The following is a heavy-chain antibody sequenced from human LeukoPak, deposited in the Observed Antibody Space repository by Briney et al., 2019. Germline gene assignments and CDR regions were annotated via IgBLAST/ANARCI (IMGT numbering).Heavy chain of an antibody. CDR1: GFTFSSYA. CDR3: AKVDSSSSIDY. Sequence: GGSLRLSCAASGFTFSSYAMSWVRQAPGKGLEWVSGITDSGGSTYYADSVKGRFTISRDNSKNTLNLQMNSLRAEDTAVYYCAKVDSSSSIDYWGQGTLVTVSS. V-gene: IGHV3-23*01. J-gene: IGHJ4*02. D-gene: IGHD6-6*01. CDR2: ITDSGGST.